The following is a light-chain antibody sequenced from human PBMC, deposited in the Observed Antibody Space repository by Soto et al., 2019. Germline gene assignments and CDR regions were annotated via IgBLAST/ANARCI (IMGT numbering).Light chain of an antibody. CDR2: GAS. J-gene: IGKJ1*01. V-gene: IGKV3-20*01. CDR3: QQCGSSRRT. Sequence: EIVVTQSPGTLSVSPGERATLSCRASRSVTSDCLAWYRQRPGQAPRLLVYGASTRATGTPDRISGSGSGTDFPLPISRLEPEDFAVYYCQQCGSSRRTFGQGTRVEIK. CDR1: RSVTSDC.